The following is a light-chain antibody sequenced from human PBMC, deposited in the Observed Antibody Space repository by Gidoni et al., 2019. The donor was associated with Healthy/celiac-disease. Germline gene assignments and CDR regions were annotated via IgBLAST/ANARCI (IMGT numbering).Light chain of an antibody. CDR2: GAS. CDR1: QSVSSSY. J-gene: IGKJ1*01. CDR3: QQYGSSPQGT. V-gene: IGKV3-20*01. Sequence: EIVLTQSPGTLSLSPGERATLSCRASQSVSSSYLAWYQQKPGQAPRLLIYGASSRATGIPDRFSGSGSGTDFTLTISRLEPEDFAVYYCQQYGSSPQGTFGQXTKVGIK.